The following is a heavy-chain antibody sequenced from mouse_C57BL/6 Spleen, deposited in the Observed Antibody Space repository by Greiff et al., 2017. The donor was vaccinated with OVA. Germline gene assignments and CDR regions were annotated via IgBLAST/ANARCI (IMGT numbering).Heavy chain of an antibody. J-gene: IGHJ2*01. Sequence: QVQLQQSGAELVRPGSSVKLSCKASGYTFTSYWMHWVKQRPIQGLEWIGNIDPSDSETHYNQKFKDKATLTVDKSSSTAYMQLSSLTSEDSAVYYCARRRNWDEGFDYWGQGTTLTVSS. CDR3: ARRRNWDEGFDY. CDR1: GYTFTSYW. D-gene: IGHD4-1*01. CDR2: IDPSDSET. V-gene: IGHV1-52*01.